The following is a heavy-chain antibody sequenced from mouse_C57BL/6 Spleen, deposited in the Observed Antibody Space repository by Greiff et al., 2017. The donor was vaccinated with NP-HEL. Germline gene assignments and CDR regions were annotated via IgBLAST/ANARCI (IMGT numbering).Heavy chain of an antibody. J-gene: IGHJ2*01. V-gene: IGHV1-64*01. D-gene: IGHD2-4*01. CDR2: IHPNSGST. Sequence: VQLQQPGAELVKPGASVKLSCKASGYTFTSYWMHWVKQRPGQGLEWIGMIHPNSGSTNYNEKFKSKATLTVDKSSSTAYMQLSSLTSEDSAVYYCARGGLYDYDVGYWGQGTTLTVSS. CDR1: GYTFTSYW. CDR3: ARGGLYDYDVGY.